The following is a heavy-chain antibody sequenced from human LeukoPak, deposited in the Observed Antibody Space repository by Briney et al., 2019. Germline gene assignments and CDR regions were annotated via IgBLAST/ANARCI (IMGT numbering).Heavy chain of an antibody. J-gene: IGHJ4*02. Sequence: GEPLQISSKSSAYSFTSYWIGWVRQMPGKGLEWMGIIYPGDSDTRYSPSFQGQVTISADKSISTAYLQWSSLKASDTAMYYCARYPLIEGGLYYFDYWGQGTLVTVSS. D-gene: IGHD3-16*01. V-gene: IGHV5-51*01. CDR3: ARYPLIEGGLYYFDY. CDR2: IYPGDSDT. CDR1: AYSFTSYW.